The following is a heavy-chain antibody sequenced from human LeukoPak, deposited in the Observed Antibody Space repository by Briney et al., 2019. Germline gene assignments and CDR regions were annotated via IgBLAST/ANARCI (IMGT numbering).Heavy chain of an antibody. Sequence: GGSLRLSCAASGFTFRSYSMSWVRQAPGKGLEWVSSISGSGRSMDYADSVKGRFTISRYNSKNTLSLQVNSLRDEDTALYYCAKEYSNRPDYFDYWGQGTLVTVSS. CDR3: AKEYSNRPDYFDY. D-gene: IGHD6-13*01. CDR2: ISGSGRSM. CDR1: GFTFRSYS. V-gene: IGHV3-21*01. J-gene: IGHJ4*02.